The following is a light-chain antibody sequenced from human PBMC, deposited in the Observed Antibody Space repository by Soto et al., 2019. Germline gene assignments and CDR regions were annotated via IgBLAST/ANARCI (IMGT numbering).Light chain of an antibody. J-gene: IGLJ1*01. Sequence: QSVLTQPASVSGSPGQSITISCTGTSSDIGGYNYVAWFQQHLGKAPKLIIYDVAVRPSGVSNRFSGSKSGNTASLAISGLPAEDEAHYYCSSYTGASALYVFGTGTKVTVL. CDR1: SSDIGGYNY. V-gene: IGLV2-14*03. CDR3: SSYTGASALYV. CDR2: DVA.